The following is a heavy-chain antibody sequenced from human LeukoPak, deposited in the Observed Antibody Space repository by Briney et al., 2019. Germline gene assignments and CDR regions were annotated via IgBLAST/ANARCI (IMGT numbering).Heavy chain of an antibody. CDR3: AREGQLPVDY. D-gene: IGHD1-1*01. J-gene: IGHJ4*02. V-gene: IGHV1-8*01. CDR1: GYTFTSYD. CDR2: MNPNSGNT. Sequence: ASVKVSCKASGYTFTSYDINWVRQATGQGLEWMGWMNPNSGNTGYAQKLQGRVTMTTDTSTTTAYMELRSLRSDDTAVYYCAREGQLPVDYWGQGTLVTVSS.